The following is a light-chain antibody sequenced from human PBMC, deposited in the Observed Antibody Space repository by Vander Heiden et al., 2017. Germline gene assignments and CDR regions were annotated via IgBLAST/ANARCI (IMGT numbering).Light chain of an antibody. CDR3: QSYDSSLSAWV. CDR1: GSNIGAHYD. J-gene: IGLJ3*02. V-gene: IGLV1-40*01. Sequence: QPVLTQPPSVSGAPAQKVTISCTGSGSNIGAHYDVHWYQHLPGTAPDLLIYANTNRPSGVPDRFSGSKSGASASLAITGLQAEDEADYYCQSYDSSLSAWVFGGGTKLTVL. CDR2: ANT.